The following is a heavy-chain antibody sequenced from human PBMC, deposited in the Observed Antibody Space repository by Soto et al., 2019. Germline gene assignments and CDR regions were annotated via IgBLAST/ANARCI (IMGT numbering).Heavy chain of an antibody. J-gene: IGHJ6*02. CDR1: GFTFSNAW. CDR2: IKSKTDGGTT. D-gene: IGHD2-15*01. V-gene: IGHV3-15*01. Sequence: GGSLRLSCAASGFTFSNAWMSWVRQAPGKGLEWVGRIKSKTDGGTTDYAAPVKGRFTISRDDSKNTLYLQMNSLKTEDTAVYYCTPAWGDLGYCSGGSCYWSGYYYYGMDVWGQGTTVTVSS. CDR3: TPAWGDLGYCSGGSCYWSGYYYYGMDV.